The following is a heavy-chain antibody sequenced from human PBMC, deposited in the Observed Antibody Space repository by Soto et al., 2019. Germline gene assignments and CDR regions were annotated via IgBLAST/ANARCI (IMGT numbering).Heavy chain of an antibody. Sequence: WWSLRLSCSASVFTFTSYSMNWFRQAPGKGLEWVSSISSTTNYIYYGDSMKGRFTISRDNAKNSLYLEMNSLRAEDTAMYYCARESEDLTSNFDYWGQGTLVTVSS. J-gene: IGHJ4*02. V-gene: IGHV3-21*06. CDR2: ISSTTNYI. CDR3: ARESEDLTSNFDY. CDR1: VFTFTSYS.